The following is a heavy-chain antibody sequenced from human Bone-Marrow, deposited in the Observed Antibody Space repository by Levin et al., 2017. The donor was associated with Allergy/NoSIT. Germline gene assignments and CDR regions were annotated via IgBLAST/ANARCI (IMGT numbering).Heavy chain of an antibody. J-gene: IGHJ6*02. D-gene: IGHD3-3*01. CDR2: ISSRSDYI. CDR1: GFTFSSYS. CDR3: AREKNNDFWSGQSLYAYYGMDV. Sequence: GESLKISCAASGFTFSSYSMNWVRQAPGKGLEWVSSISSRSDYINYADSVKGRFTISRDNVKNALQLQMNSVRADDTAVYYCAREKNNDFWSGQSLYAYYGMDVWGQGTTVTVSS. V-gene: IGHV3-21*06.